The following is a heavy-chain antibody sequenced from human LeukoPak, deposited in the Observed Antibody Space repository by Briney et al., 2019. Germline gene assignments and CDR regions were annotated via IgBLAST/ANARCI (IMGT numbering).Heavy chain of an antibody. J-gene: IGHJ6*02. CDR2: MNPNSGNT. CDR1: GYTFTSYD. CDR3: ARSGPSIAANLYYYYGMDV. D-gene: IGHD6-6*01. V-gene: IGHV1-8*01. Sequence: ASVKVSCKASGYTFTSYDINWVRQATGQGLEWMGWMNPNSGNTGYAQKFQGRVTMTRNTSISTAYMELSSLRSEDTAVYYCARSGPSIAANLYYYYGMDVWGQGTTVTVSS.